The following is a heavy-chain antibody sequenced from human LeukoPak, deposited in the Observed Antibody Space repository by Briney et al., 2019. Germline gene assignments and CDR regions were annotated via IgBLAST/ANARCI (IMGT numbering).Heavy chain of an antibody. V-gene: IGHV4-4*09. CDR3: AREGIAAAPHAFDI. CDR2: IYTSGST. J-gene: IGHJ3*02. CDR1: GGSISSYY. Sequence: SETLSLTCTVSGGSISSYYWSWIRQPPGKGLEWNGYIYTSGSTNYNPSLKSRVTISVDTSKNQFSLKLSSVTAADTAVYYCAREGIAAAPHAFDIWGQGTMVTVSS. D-gene: IGHD6-13*01.